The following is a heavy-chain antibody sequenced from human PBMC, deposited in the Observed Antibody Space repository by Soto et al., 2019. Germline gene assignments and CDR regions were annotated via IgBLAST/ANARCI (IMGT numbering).Heavy chain of an antibody. V-gene: IGHV3-30*03. D-gene: IGHD3-10*01. CDR3: AREIGYGDYYGSGTRLNYYYYYGMDV. Sequence: GGSLRLSCAASGFTISGHGMHWVRQAPGKGLEWLAVISYDGSDKFYGDSVKGRFTISRDNSKNTLYLQMNSLRAEDTAVYYCAREIGYGDYYGSGTRLNYYYYYGMDVWGQGTTVTVSS. CDR2: ISYDGSDK. CDR1: GFTISGHG. J-gene: IGHJ6*02.